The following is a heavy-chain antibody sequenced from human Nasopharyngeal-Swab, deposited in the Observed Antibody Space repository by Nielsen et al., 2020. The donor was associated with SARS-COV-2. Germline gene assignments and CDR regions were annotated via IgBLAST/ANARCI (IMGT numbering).Heavy chain of an antibody. V-gene: IGHV3-15*01. CDR3: TTDRFPHYDILTGYYNAYYFDY. D-gene: IGHD3-9*01. CDR2: ITSKTDGGTT. Sequence: VRQAPGKGLEWVGRITSKTDGGTTDYAAPVKGRFTISRDDSKNTLYLQMNSLKTGDTAVYYCTTDRFPHYDILTGYYNAYYFDYWGQGTLVTVSS. J-gene: IGHJ4*02.